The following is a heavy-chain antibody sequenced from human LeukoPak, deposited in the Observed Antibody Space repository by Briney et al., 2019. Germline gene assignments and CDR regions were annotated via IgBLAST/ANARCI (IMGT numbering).Heavy chain of an antibody. J-gene: IGHJ4*02. CDR1: GFTFDDYT. CDR3: AKEDGEMATMALDY. Sequence: GGSLRLSCAASGFTFDDYTMHWVRQAPGKGLEWVSLISWDGGSTYYADSVKGRFTISRDNSKNSLYLQMNSLRTEDTALYYCAKEDGEMATMALDYWGQGTLVTVSS. CDR2: ISWDGGST. V-gene: IGHV3-43*01. D-gene: IGHD5-24*01.